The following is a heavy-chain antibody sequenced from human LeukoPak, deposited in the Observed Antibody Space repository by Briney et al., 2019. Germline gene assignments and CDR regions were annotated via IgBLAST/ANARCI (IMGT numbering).Heavy chain of an antibody. V-gene: IGHV3-33*06. CDR2: IWYDGSNK. CDR3: AKDHFAGFDY. CDR1: GFTFSSYG. J-gene: IGHJ4*02. D-gene: IGHD3-10*01. Sequence: GRSLRLSCAASGFTFSSYGMHWVRQAPGQGLEWVAVIWYDGSNKYYADSVKGRFTISRDNSKNTLYLQMNSLRAEDTAVYYCAKDHFAGFDYWGQGTLVTVSS.